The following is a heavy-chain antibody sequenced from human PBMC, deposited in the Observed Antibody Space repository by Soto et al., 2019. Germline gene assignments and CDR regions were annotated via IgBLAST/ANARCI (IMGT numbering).Heavy chain of an antibody. Sequence: EVQLVESGGGLVKPGGSLRLSCAASGFAFSSYSMNWVRQAPGKGLEWVSSISSTGTFIYYGDSVKGRFTVSRDKAQSSLYLQMSSLRAEDSAMYYCARWYTGLMDSERAGIDYWGQGPLVTVSS. CDR1: GFAFSSYS. V-gene: IGHV3-21*04. D-gene: IGHD2-8*01. CDR3: ARWYTGLMDSERAGIDY. CDR2: ISSTGTFI. J-gene: IGHJ4*02.